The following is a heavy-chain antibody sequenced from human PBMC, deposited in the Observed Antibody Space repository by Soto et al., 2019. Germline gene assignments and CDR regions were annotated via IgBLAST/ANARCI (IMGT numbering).Heavy chain of an antibody. CDR3: ARERGGDIYIDV. CDR1: GGSISSFY. J-gene: IGHJ4*02. Sequence: SETLSLTCTVSGGSISSFYLGWIRQPPGKGLEWIGNIYYSGSTNYNPSLKSRVTISVDTSKKQLSLNLSSVTAADTSVYYCARERGGDIYIDVWGQGALVTVSS. V-gene: IGHV4-59*01. CDR2: IYYSGST.